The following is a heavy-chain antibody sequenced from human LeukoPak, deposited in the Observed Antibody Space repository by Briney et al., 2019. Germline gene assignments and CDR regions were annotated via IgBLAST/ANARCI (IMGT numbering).Heavy chain of an antibody. CDR1: GGSISSYY. CDR2: IYTSGST. CDR3: ARRRSSRSDAFDI. Sequence: SEILSLTCTVSGGSISSYYWSWIRQPPGKGLEWIGYIYTSGSTNYNPSLKSRVTISVDTSKNQFSLKLSSVTAADTAVYYCARRRSSRSDAFDIWGQGTMVTVSS. D-gene: IGHD2/OR15-2a*01. J-gene: IGHJ3*02. V-gene: IGHV4-4*09.